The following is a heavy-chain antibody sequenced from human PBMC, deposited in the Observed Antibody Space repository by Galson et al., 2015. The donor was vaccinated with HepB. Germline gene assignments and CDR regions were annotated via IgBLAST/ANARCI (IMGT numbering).Heavy chain of an antibody. Sequence: SLRLSCAASGFTFSSYSMNWVRQAPGKGLEWVSSISSSSSYIYYADSVKGRFTISRDNAKNSLYLQMNSLRAKDTAVYYCARGLGYCSSTSCYNADWGQGTLVTVSS. CDR2: ISSSSSYI. CDR1: GFTFSSYS. J-gene: IGHJ4*02. D-gene: IGHD2-2*02. CDR3: ARGLGYCSSTSCYNAD. V-gene: IGHV3-21*01.